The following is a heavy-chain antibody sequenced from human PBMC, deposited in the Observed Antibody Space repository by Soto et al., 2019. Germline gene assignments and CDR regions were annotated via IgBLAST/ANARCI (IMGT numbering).Heavy chain of an antibody. CDR1: GFTFRSYA. J-gene: IGHJ4*02. CDR2: ISGSGGGT. V-gene: IGHV3-23*01. D-gene: IGHD3-22*01. CDR3: TIRRSNSSPDY. Sequence: PGGSLRLSCAASGFTFRSYAMSWVRQAPGKGLEWVSLISGSGGGTYYADSVKGRFTISRDNAKNTLYLQMNSLRAEDTAVFYCTIRRSNSSPDYWGQRTLGTVSS.